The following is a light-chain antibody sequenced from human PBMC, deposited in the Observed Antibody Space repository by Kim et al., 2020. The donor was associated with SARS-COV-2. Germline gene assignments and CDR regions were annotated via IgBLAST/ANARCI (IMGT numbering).Light chain of an antibody. V-gene: IGKV3-15*01. CDR3: QQYHNWPPIT. CDR2: DAS. J-gene: IGKJ5*01. CDR1: QNVGTK. Sequence: EIVMTQSPATLSVPPGERAALSCKSSQNVGTKLAWHQQKPGQAPRLLIYDASTRASGIPDRFFGSGSGTEFTLIIGRLQSEDFALYYCQQYHNWPPITFGQGTRLEIK.